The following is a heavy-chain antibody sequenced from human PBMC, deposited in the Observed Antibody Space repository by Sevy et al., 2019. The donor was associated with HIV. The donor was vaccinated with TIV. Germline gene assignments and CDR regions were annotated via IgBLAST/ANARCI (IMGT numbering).Heavy chain of an antibody. D-gene: IGHD3-3*01. CDR3: ARDERDYDFWSGYYRGAFDI. CDR2: IKQDGSEK. V-gene: IGHV3-7*03. Sequence: GGSLRLSCAASGFTFSSYWMSWVRQAPGKGLEWVANIKQDGSEKYYVDSVKGRFTISRDNAKNSLYLQMNSLRAEDTAVYFFARDERDYDFWSGYYRGAFDIWGQWTMVTVSS. CDR1: GFTFSSYW. J-gene: IGHJ3*02.